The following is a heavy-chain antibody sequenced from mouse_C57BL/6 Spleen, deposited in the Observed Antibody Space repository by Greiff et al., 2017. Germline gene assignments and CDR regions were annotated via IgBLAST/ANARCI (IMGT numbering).Heavy chain of an antibody. D-gene: IGHD1-1*02. Sequence: EVKLVESGGGLVKPGGSLKLSCAASGFTFSDYGMHWVRQAPEKGLEWVAYISSGSSTIYYADTVKGRFIISRDNAKNTLFLQMTSLRSEDTAMYYCARGGLWSYYFDYWGQGTTLTVSS. CDR1: GFTFSDYG. V-gene: IGHV5-17*01. J-gene: IGHJ2*01. CDR2: ISSGSSTI. CDR3: ARGGLWSYYFDY.